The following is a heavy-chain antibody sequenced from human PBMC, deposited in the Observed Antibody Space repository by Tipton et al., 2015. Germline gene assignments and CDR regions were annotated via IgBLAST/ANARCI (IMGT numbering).Heavy chain of an antibody. CDR1: GYSISSGYY. V-gene: IGHV4-38-2*01. CDR3: ACQDYDILTRDYQTVDY. Sequence: TLSLTCDVSGYSISSGYYWSWIRQPPGKGLEWIGSISHSGNTYYNPSLKSRVTISVDTSKNQFSLRVRSVTAADTAVYYCACQDYDILTRDYQTVDYWGQGTLVTVSS. CDR2: ISHSGNT. J-gene: IGHJ4*02. D-gene: IGHD3-9*01.